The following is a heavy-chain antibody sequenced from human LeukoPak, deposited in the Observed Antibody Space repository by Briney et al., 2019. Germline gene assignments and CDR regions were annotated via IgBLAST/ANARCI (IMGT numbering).Heavy chain of an antibody. D-gene: IGHD5-18*01. V-gene: IGHV1-69*05. CDR3: ARVGGYSYGSRFDY. J-gene: IGHJ4*02. CDR2: IIPIFGTA. CDR1: GGTFNSYA. Sequence: SVKVSCKASGGTFNSYAISWVRQAPGQGLEWMGRIIPIFGTANYAQKFQGRVTITTDESTSTAYMELSSLRSEDTAVYYCARVGGYSYGSRFDYWGQGTLVTVSS.